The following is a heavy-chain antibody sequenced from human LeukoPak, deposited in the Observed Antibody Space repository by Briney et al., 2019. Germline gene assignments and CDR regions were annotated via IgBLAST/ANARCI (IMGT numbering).Heavy chain of an antibody. D-gene: IGHD3-16*02. J-gene: IGHJ4*02. V-gene: IGHV3-23*01. CDR2: APGSGGTT. CDR3: AKDVSEDYRVWGSYRSDS. Sequence: GGSLRLSYEASGFTLSSIAMSCARHAQGKGLEWVSSAPGSGGTTYYAHYVRGRVTIYRDHARNTLYLQMNSLRAEDAAMYYCAKDVSEDYRVWGSYRSDSWGQGTLVTVSS. CDR1: GFTLSSIA.